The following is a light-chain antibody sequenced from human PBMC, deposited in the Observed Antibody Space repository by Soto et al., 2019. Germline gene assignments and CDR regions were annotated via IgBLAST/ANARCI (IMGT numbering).Light chain of an antibody. V-gene: IGKV3-15*01. CDR1: QSLGSN. CDR2: EAS. Sequence: VVMTQSPATLSVSPGERAVLSCRASQSLGSNLAWYHHKPDQAPRLLLYEASIRATGIPARFSGDGSGTEFTLTISSLQSEDFGIYYCQKYNQWPWTFGPGTKVEI. J-gene: IGKJ1*01. CDR3: QKYNQWPWT.